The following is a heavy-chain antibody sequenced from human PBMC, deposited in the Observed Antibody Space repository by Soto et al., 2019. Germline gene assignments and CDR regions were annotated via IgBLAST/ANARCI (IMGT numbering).Heavy chain of an antibody. D-gene: IGHD3-10*01. CDR2: INPATGDT. Sequence: QVHLVQSGAEVQKPGASVRISCQASGYAFTTSAIHWVRQAPGQSLEWMGWINPATGDTKYSQNVRSRVTFDLDTSASTAYLDLRSLASLDTAVYYCARAAGRSKLLPYYFDPWGQGTLVTVSS. CDR3: ARAAGRSKLLPYYFDP. J-gene: IGHJ5*02. CDR1: GYAFTTSA. V-gene: IGHV1-3*01.